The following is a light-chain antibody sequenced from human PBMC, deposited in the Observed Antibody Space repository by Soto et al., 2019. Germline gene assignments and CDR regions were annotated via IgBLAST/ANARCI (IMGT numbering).Light chain of an antibody. J-gene: IGKJ1*01. V-gene: IGKV1-5*03. CDR1: QSISSS. CDR2: KAS. Sequence: DIQMTQSPSTLSASVGDRVTITCRASQSISSSLAWYQQKPGKAPKLLIYKASRLESGVPSRYSGSESGTEVTLTISSLQLDGFANYYCQQYTTDRTFGQGNKVEVK. CDR3: QQYTTDRT.